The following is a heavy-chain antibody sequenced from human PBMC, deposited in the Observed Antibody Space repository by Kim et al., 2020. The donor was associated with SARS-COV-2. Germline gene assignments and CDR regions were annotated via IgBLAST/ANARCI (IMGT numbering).Heavy chain of an antibody. J-gene: IGHJ6*02. D-gene: IGHD3-22*01. CDR3: ARELATDYYDSSGYSHYYGMDV. V-gene: IGHV3-30*04. CDR1: GFTFSSYA. CDR2: ISYDGSNK. Sequence: GGSLRLSCAVSGFTFSSYAMHWVRQAPGKGLEWVAVISYDGSNKYYADSVKGRFTISRDNPKNTLYLQMNSLRAEDTAVYYCARELATDYYDSSGYSHYYGMDVWGQGTTVTVSS.